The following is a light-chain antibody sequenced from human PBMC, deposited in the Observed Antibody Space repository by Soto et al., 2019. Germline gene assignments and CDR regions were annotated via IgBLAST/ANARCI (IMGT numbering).Light chain of an antibody. CDR3: CSYAGSITGLV. CDR1: SSDVGSYNL. CDR2: EVS. J-gene: IGLJ2*01. Sequence: QSARTQPASVSGSPGPSSTISCTGTSSDVGSYNLVSWYQQHPGKAPKLMIDEVSKRPSGVSNRFSGTKSGNTASLTISGRQCGADADCYCCSYAGSITGLVFGVGTKMNVL. V-gene: IGLV2-23*02.